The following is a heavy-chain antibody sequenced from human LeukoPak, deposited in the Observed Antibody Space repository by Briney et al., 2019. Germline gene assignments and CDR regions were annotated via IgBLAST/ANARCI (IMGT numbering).Heavy chain of an antibody. CDR1: GYTFTAYH. V-gene: IGHV1-2*02. D-gene: IGHD1-1*01. Sequence: GASVKVSCKASGYTFTAYHIHWVRQAPGQGLEWMGWVNPNSGDTHYAQSFQGRVTMTRDTSISTVYMDMSRLTSDDAAAYYCARGVTETTTGLTKFDPWGQGTLVTVSS. CDR3: ARGVTETTTGLTKFDP. J-gene: IGHJ5*02. CDR2: VNPNSGDT.